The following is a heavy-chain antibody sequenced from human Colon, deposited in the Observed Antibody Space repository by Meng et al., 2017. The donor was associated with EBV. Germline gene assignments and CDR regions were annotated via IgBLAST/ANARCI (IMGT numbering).Heavy chain of an antibody. CDR3: ARVWQSLTAFFDS. D-gene: IGHD2-21*01. J-gene: IGHJ4*02. V-gene: IGHV4-4*02. CDR1: GGSISSSHW. CDR2: VYHTGST. Sequence: QGHVQGSGPGRLKPSGALSLTCAVSGGSISSSHWWTWVRQPPGKGLEWIGEVYHTGSTKYNPSLKSRLTISVDKSKNQFSLNLTSVTAADTAVYYCARVWQSLTAFFDSWGQGTLVTVSS.